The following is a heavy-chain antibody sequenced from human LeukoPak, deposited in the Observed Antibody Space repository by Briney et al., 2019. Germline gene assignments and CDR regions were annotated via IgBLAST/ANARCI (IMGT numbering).Heavy chain of an antibody. CDR1: GPTFSRYW. V-gene: IGHV3-74*01. CDR2: SNSDGSST. D-gene: IGHD6-19*01. CDR3: ARGAGIYYTTGWTGWFDP. J-gene: IGHJ5*02. Sequence: GGSLRLPCAAPGPTFSRYWMPWFRQAPGKGLFWVPRSNSDGSSTVYADSVKGRFTISRDNAKNTLYLQMNSLRAEDTAVYYCARGAGIYYTTGWTGWFDPWGQGTLVTVTS.